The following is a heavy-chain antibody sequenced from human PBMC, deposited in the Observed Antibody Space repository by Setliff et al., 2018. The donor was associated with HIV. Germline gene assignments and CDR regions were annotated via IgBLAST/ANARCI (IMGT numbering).Heavy chain of an antibody. CDR3: ARGWELPFYYFYYYMDV. Sequence: SETLSLTCAVYGGSFSGYYWSWIRQPPGKGLEWIGELNHSGSTNYNPSLKSRVTISVDTSKSQFSLRLRSVTAADTAVYYCARGWELPFYYFYYYMDVWGKGTTVTVSS. D-gene: IGHD1-26*01. CDR1: GGSFSGYY. CDR2: LNHSGST. J-gene: IGHJ6*03. V-gene: IGHV4-34*01.